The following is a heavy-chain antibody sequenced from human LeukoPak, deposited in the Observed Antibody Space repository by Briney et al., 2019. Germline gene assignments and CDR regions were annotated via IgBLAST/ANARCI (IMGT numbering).Heavy chain of an antibody. CDR1: GFTFSSYA. V-gene: IGHV3-30-3*01. Sequence: PGRSLRLSCAASGFTFSSYAMHWVRQAPGKGLEWVAVISYDGSNKYYADSVKGRFTISRDNSKNTLYLQMNSLRAEDTAVYYCARDSLIVGPKGYFDYWGQGTLVTVSS. CDR2: ISYDGSNK. CDR3: ARDSLIVGPKGYFDY. J-gene: IGHJ4*02. D-gene: IGHD1-26*01.